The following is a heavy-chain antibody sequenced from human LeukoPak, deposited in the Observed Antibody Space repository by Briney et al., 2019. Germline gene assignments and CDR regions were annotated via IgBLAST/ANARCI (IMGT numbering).Heavy chain of an antibody. V-gene: IGHV5-51*01. J-gene: IGHJ3*02. CDR3: ARRSLRYFDWLSVEDAFDI. CDR2: IYPGDSDT. Sequence: GESLKISCKGSGYSFTSYWIGWVRQMPGKGLEWMGIIYPGDSDTRYSPSFQGQVTISADKSISTAYLQWSSLKASDTAMYYCARRSLRYFDWLSVEDAFDIWGQGTMVTVSS. CDR1: GYSFTSYW. D-gene: IGHD3-9*01.